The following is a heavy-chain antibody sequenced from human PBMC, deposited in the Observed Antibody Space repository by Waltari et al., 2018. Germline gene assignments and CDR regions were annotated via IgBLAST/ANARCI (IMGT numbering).Heavy chain of an antibody. Sequence: QVQLVQPGAAVKKPGASVKVYCTASGYPFPGSRLHWLRPAPGQGLEWMGWVNPNSGGTNYAQKFKGRVTMTRDTSISTAYMALSRLRSDDTAVYYCALEGRPINWFDPWGQGTLVTVSS. CDR3: ALEGRPINWFDP. V-gene: IGHV1-2*02. J-gene: IGHJ5*02. CDR1: GYPFPGSR. CDR2: VNPNSGGT.